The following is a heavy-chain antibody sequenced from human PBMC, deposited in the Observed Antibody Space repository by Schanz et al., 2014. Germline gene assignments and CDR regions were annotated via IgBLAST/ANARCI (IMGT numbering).Heavy chain of an antibody. CDR2: MSYDGSIK. CDR1: GFTFSSYG. V-gene: IGHV3-30*02. CDR3: AKDSTHIDIVLVPTAIDY. Sequence: VQLLESGGGLVQPGGSLRLSCAASGFTFSSYGMHWVRQAPGKGLEWVAAMSYDGSIKYYGDSVKGRFTISRDNSKNTLYLHMNTLRSEDTAVYYYAKDSTHIDIVLVPTAIDYWGQGTLVTVSS. D-gene: IGHD2-2*01. J-gene: IGHJ4*02.